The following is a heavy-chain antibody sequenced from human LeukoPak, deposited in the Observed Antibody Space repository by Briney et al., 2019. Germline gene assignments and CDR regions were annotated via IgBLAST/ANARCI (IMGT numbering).Heavy chain of an antibody. CDR3: ARQGALLWFGESRGNWFDP. CDR1: GGSFSGYY. CDR2: IYYSGST. V-gene: IGHV4-39*01. Sequence: PSETLSLTCAVYGGSFSGYYWGWIRQPPGKGLEWIGSIYYSGSTYYNPSLKSRVTISVDTSKNQFSLKLSSVTAADTAVYYCARQGALLWFGESRGNWFDPWGQGTLVTVSS. D-gene: IGHD3-10*01. J-gene: IGHJ5*02.